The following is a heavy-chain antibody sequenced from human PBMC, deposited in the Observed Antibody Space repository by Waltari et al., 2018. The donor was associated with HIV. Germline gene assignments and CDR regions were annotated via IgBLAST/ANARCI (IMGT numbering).Heavy chain of an antibody. CDR1: GGSVSSGSYY. J-gene: IGHJ4*02. D-gene: IGHD5-12*01. CDR3: ARLDIVATKAAFWRY. Sequence: QVQLQESGPGLVKPSETLSLTCTVSGGSVSSGSYYWSWIRQPSGKGLEWIGYIYYSGSTNYNPSLKSRVTISVDTSKNQFSLKLSSVTAADTAVYYCARLDIVATKAAFWRYWGQGTLVTVSS. CDR2: IYYSGST. V-gene: IGHV4-61*01.